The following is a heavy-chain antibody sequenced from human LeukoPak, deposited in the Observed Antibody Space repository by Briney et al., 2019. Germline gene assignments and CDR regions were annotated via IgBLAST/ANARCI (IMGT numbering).Heavy chain of an antibody. CDR1: GGSVTSTNW. V-gene: IGHV4-4*02. CDR2: VHLEGRT. J-gene: IGHJ4*02. Sequence: SETLSLTCGASGGSVTSTNWWTWVRQPPGKGLEWIGEVHLEGRTNYNPSLKSRLTMSVDLSENRISLKLTSVTAADTAVYYCAREGGFYRPLDYSGQGTLVTVSS. CDR3: AREGGFYRPLDY. D-gene: IGHD3-3*01.